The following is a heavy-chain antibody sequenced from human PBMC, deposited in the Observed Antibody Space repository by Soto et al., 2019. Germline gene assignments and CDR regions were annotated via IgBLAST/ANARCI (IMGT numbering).Heavy chain of an antibody. D-gene: IGHD3-16*01. V-gene: IGHV1-46*01. J-gene: IGHJ6*02. CDR1: GYSFTRYE. CDR3: AKKGGMDV. Sequence: QAQLVQSGTDVKKPGTSVKVSCTASGYSFTRYEVHWVRQAPGQGLEWMGIINPSGGSTTYAQKFQGRVTTTRETSASPVSMPLSNLRSEDRAMYYCAKKGGMDVWGQGTGVTGSS. CDR2: INPSGGST.